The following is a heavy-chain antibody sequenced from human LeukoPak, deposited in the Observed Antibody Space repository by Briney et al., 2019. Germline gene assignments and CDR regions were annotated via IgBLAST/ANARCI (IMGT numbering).Heavy chain of an antibody. J-gene: IGHJ4*02. CDR1: GYTFTSYG. CDR2: ISAYNGNT. Sequence: GASVKVSCKASGYTFTSYGISWVRQAPGQGLEWMGWISAYNGNTNYAQKLQGRVTMTTDTSTSTAYMELRSLRSDDTAVYYCARVAAVAGIRRGAYYFDYWGQGTLVTVSS. D-gene: IGHD6-19*01. CDR3: ARVAAVAGIRRGAYYFDY. V-gene: IGHV1-18*01.